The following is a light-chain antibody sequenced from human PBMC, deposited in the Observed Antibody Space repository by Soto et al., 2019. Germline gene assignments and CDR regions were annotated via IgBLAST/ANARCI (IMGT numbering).Light chain of an antibody. CDR2: KVS. V-gene: IGKV2-30*01. J-gene: IGKJ1*01. Sequence: DVVMTQSPLSLAVTLGQPASISCRSSQSLPSSDGYTYLNWFQQRPGQSPRRLIYKVSNRDSGVPDRFSGSGSGTDFTLKISRVEAEDVGVYYCMQGTHWPPWTFGQGTKVEIK. CDR1: QSLPSSDGYTY. CDR3: MQGTHWPPWT.